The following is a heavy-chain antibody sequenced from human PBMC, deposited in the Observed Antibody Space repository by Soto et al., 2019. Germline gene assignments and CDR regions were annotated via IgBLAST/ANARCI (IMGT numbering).Heavy chain of an antibody. V-gene: IGHV1-18*01. CDR3: APQIDTVMVFRD. Sequence: QVQLVQYGAEVKKPGASVKVSCKASDKTFLSYGISWVRQGPGHGLEWMGWISPYNGNTNYAQKLQGRVTMTTDTSTSTAYMELRSLRSDDTAVYYCAPQIDTVMVFRDWRQGTLVTVSS. CDR1: DKTFLSYG. J-gene: IGHJ4*02. CDR2: ISPYNGNT. D-gene: IGHD5-18*01.